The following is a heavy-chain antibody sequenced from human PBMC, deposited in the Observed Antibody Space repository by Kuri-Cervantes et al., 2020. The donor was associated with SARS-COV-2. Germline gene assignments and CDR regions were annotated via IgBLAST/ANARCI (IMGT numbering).Heavy chain of an antibody. CDR3: ARGCAWELLCAFDF. CDR2: ISDDGSNK. D-gene: IGHD1-26*01. Sequence: GESLKISCAASGFTLSGYGIHWVRQAPGKGLEWVAVISDDGSNKFYADSVKGRFTISRDNSKNTLYLQMNSLRAEDTAVYYCARGCAWELLCAFDFWGQGTLVTVSS. CDR1: GFTLSGYG. V-gene: IGHV3-30*19. J-gene: IGHJ3*01.